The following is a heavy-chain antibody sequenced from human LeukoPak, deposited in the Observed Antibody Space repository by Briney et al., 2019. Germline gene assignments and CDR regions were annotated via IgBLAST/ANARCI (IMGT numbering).Heavy chain of an antibody. D-gene: IGHD6-19*01. CDR1: GYTFTGYY. CDR2: VNPNSGGT. CDR3: ASLPPRQWLGDY. J-gene: IGHJ4*02. Sequence: ASVKVSCKASGYTFTGYYMHWVRQAPGQGLEWMGWVNPNSGGTNYAQKFQGRVTMTRDTSISTAYMELSRLRSDDTAVYYCASLPPRQWLGDYWGQGTLVTVSS. V-gene: IGHV1-2*02.